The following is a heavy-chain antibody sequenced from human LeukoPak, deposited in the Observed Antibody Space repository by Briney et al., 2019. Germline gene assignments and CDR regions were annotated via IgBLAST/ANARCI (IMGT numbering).Heavy chain of an antibody. J-gene: IGHJ4*02. V-gene: IGHV3-23*01. D-gene: IGHD3-10*01. Sequence: PGGTLRLSCAASGFTFSYYGMNWVRQAPGKGLEWVSGITGSGTSTYYADSVKGRFTISRDNAKNSLYLQMNSLKAEDTAVYYCARGPRGVYLSYFDYWGQGTLVTVSS. CDR1: GFTFSYYG. CDR2: ITGSGTST. CDR3: ARGPRGVYLSYFDY.